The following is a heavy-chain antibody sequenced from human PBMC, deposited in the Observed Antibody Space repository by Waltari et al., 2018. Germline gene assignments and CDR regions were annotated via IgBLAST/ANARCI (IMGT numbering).Heavy chain of an antibody. Sequence: EVQLVESGGVLVQPGGSLRLSCEASGFMFSRYWMTWVRQAPGEGREWGANKKEDGSAQTYGDSVRGRFIISRDNAQNSLYLQMNYLRAEDTAVYYCARDGGASGSYDYWGQGTLVTVSS. V-gene: IGHV3-7*01. CDR3: ARDGGASGSYDY. CDR1: GFMFSRYW. CDR2: KKEDGSAQ. J-gene: IGHJ4*02. D-gene: IGHD3-10*01.